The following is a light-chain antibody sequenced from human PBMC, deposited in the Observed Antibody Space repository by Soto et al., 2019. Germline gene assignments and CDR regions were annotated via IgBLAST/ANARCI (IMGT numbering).Light chain of an antibody. CDR3: MQGTRWPWT. Sequence: DVVMTQSPLSLPVTLGQPASISCSSIQSLVDSGGNTYFNWYQQRPGQPPRRLIYEVSNRDSGVPDRFSGSGSGTDFTLRISRVEAEDVGVYYCMQGTRWPWTFGQGTKVEIK. CDR1: QSLVDSGGNTY. J-gene: IGKJ1*01. V-gene: IGKV2-30*01. CDR2: EVS.